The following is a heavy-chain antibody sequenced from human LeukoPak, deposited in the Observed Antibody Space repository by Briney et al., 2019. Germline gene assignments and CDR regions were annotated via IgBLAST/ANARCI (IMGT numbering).Heavy chain of an antibody. CDR1: GFTFDDYA. CDR2: ISWNSGSI. D-gene: IGHD6-19*01. CDR3: AKDIPVGPGYSSRVGAFDI. Sequence: GGSLRLSCAASGFTFDDYAMHWVRQAPGKGLEWVSGISWNSGSIGYADSVKGRFTISRDNAKNSLYLQMNSLRAEDTALYYCAKDIPVGPGYSSRVGAFDIWGQGTMVTVSS. J-gene: IGHJ3*02. V-gene: IGHV3-9*01.